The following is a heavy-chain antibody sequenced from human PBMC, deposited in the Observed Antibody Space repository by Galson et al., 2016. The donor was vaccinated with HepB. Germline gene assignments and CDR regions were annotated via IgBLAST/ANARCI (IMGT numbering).Heavy chain of an antibody. CDR1: GASISDYQ. Sequence: SETLSLTCTVSGASISDYQWGWIRQSPGRGLEWIGYMYYSGIPSYNPSLESRVTISEDTSKNQISLRLRSVTAADSAVYYCAIPMRPWLHLAVWGQGYLVTVSS. V-gene: IGHV4-59*01. CDR3: AIPMRPWLHLAV. CDR2: MYYSGIP. J-gene: IGHJ4*02. D-gene: IGHD5-24*01.